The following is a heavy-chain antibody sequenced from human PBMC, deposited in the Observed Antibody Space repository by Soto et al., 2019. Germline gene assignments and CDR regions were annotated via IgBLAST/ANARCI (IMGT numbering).Heavy chain of an antibody. CDR3: ARDRQDIGLMVYAIQRNWLDS. Sequence: AVKVSCKASGGTFSNYTISWVRQAPGQGLEWMGRIIPILGIANYAQKFQGRVTITADKSTSTAYMELSSLRSEDTAVYYCARDRQDIGLMVYAIQRNWLDSWGQGTLVTVSS. J-gene: IGHJ5*01. CDR1: GGTFSNYT. V-gene: IGHV1-69*04. CDR2: IIPILGIA. D-gene: IGHD2-8*01.